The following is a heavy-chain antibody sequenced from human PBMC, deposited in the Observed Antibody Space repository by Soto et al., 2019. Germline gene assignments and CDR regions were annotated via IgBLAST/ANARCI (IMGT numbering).Heavy chain of an antibody. D-gene: IGHD6-6*01. CDR1: GYTFTSYG. Sequence: QVQLVQSGAEVKKPGASVKVSCKASGYTFTSYGISWVRQAPGQGLEWMGWISAYNGNTNYAQKLQGRVTMTADTFTSTAYMELRSLRSDDTAVYYCARDLGPLVRYYYGMDVWGQGTTVTVSS. CDR2: ISAYNGNT. CDR3: ARDLGPLVRYYYGMDV. V-gene: IGHV1-18*01. J-gene: IGHJ6*02.